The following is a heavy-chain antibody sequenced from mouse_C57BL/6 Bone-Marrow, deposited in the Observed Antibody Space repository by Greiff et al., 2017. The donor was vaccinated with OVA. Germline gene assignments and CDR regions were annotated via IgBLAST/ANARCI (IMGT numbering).Heavy chain of an antibody. Sequence: QVQLKESDAELVKPGASVKISCKASGYTFTDHTIHWMKQRPEQGLEWIGNIYPRDGSTKYNEKFKGKATLTADKSSSTAYMQLNSLTSEDSAVYFCARRDYGSSYVEAMDCWGQGTSVTVSS. CDR3: ARRDYGSSYVEAMDC. CDR1: GYTFTDHT. J-gene: IGHJ4*01. D-gene: IGHD1-1*01. CDR2: IYPRDGST. V-gene: IGHV1-78*01.